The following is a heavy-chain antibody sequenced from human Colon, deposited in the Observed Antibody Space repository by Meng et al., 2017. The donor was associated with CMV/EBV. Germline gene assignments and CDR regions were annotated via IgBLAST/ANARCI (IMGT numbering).Heavy chain of an antibody. Sequence: DVPLLESGGGLVQTGGSLRVSCAASGFTLSSYAMSWVRQAPGKGLEWVSHISGTGADSYYADSVKGRFTISRDNSKNTLYLQMNSLRVEDTAIYFCTRDGYNWIPFDSWGQGTLVTVSS. D-gene: IGHD1-1*01. CDR1: GFTLSSYA. CDR3: TRDGYNWIPFDS. CDR2: ISGTGADS. J-gene: IGHJ4*02. V-gene: IGHV3-23*01.